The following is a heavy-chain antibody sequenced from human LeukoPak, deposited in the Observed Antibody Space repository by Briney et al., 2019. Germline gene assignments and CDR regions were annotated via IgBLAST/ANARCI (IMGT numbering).Heavy chain of an antibody. CDR3: ARGVATWKLDY. CDR1: GGSISSGGYY. Sequence: SETLSLTCTVSGGSISSGGYYWSWIRQPPGKGLEWIGYIYHSGSTYYNPSLKSRVTISVDRSKNQFSLKLSSVTAADTAVYYCARGVATWKLDYWGQGTLVTVS. D-gene: IGHD5-12*01. V-gene: IGHV4-30-2*01. CDR2: IYHSGST. J-gene: IGHJ4*02.